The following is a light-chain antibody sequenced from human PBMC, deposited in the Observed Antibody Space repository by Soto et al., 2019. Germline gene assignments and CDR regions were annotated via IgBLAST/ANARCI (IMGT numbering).Light chain of an antibody. J-gene: IGKJ3*01. CDR2: GAS. CDR3: QQYGSSPVT. CDR1: QSVSSSY. Sequence: EIVVTQSPGTLSLSPGERATLSCRASQSVSSSYLAWYQQKPGQAPRLLIYGASSMATGIPDRFSGSGSGTDFTLTISSLEPEDFAVYCCQQYGSSPVTFGPGTNVDIK. V-gene: IGKV3-20*01.